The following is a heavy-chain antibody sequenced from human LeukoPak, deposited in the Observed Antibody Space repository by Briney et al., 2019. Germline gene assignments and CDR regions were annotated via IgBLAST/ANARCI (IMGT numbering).Heavy chain of an antibody. CDR3: AREGVAAGLFDY. CDR1: GGSISSGSYY. V-gene: IGHV4-61*02. D-gene: IGHD6-13*01. J-gene: IGHJ4*01. Sequence: KASETLSLTCTVSGGSISSGSYYWSWIRQPAGKGLEWIGRIYTSGSTNYNPSLKSRVTISVDTSKNQFSLKLSSVTAADTAVYYCAREGVAAGLFDYWGQGTLVTVSS. CDR2: IYTSGST.